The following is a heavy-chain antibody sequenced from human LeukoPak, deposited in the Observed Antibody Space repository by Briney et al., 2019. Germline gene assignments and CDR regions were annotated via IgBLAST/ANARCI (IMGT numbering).Heavy chain of an antibody. J-gene: IGHJ3*02. CDR2: IYTSGST. Sequence: PSETLSLTCTVSGGSISSYYWSWIRQPAGQGLEWIGRIYTSGSTNYNPSLKSRVTMSVDTSKNQFSLKLSSVTDADTAVYYCERDAELGYCTNGVCRGGDAFDIWGQGTMVTVSS. V-gene: IGHV4-4*07. CDR1: GGSISSYY. CDR3: ERDAELGYCTNGVCRGGDAFDI. D-gene: IGHD2-8*01.